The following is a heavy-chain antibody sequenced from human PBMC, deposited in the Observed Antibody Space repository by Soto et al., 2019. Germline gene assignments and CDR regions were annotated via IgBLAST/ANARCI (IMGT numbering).Heavy chain of an antibody. CDR3: ARGLIVGATIWLDP. J-gene: IGHJ5*02. Sequence: KPSETLSLTCAVYGGIFGGYQWTWIRQPPGKGLEWIGELNHSGGTSYNPSLKSRVTISGDTSKNQVSLSLSSVTAADTAVYYCARGLIVGATIWLDPWGQGTLVTVSS. V-gene: IGHV4-34*01. D-gene: IGHD1-26*01. CDR2: LNHSGGT. CDR1: GGIFGGYQ.